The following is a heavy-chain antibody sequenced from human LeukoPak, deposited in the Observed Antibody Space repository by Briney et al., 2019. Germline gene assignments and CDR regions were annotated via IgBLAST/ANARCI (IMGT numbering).Heavy chain of an antibody. J-gene: IGHJ4*02. CDR1: GFTFGDYA. Sequence: GGSLRLSCTASGFTFGDYAMSWVRQAPGKGLEFVANINQDESVKNYVDSVKGRFTISRDNAENSLHLQMNSLRVEDTAVYYCARDPGSSAFDYWGQGTLVTVSS. CDR3: ARDPGSSAFDY. V-gene: IGHV3-7*01. D-gene: IGHD5/OR15-5a*01. CDR2: INQDESVK.